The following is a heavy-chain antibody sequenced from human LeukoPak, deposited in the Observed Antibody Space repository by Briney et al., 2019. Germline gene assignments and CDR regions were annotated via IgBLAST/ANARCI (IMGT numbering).Heavy chain of an antibody. CDR3: ARRIQLWPPGYFDY. CDR1: GGSISSSSYY. J-gene: IGHJ4*02. CDR2: IYYSGST. D-gene: IGHD5-18*01. Sequence: PSETLSLTCTVSGGSISSSSYYWGWIRQPPGKGLEWIGSIYYSGSTYYNPSLKSRVTISVDTSKNQFSLKLSPVTAADTAVYYCARRIQLWPPGYFDYWGQGSLVTVSS. V-gene: IGHV4-39*01.